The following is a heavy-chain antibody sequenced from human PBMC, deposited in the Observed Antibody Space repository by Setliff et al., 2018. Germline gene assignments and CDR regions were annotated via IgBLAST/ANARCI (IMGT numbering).Heavy chain of an antibody. CDR1: GGSISSYY. V-gene: IGHV4-4*07. Sequence: SETLSLTGTASGGSISSYYRSWIRQPAGKGLEWIGHIYIGGSANYNPSLKSRVTMSIDTSKNQFSLKLNSVTAADMAVYYCAREQWLDPPGYYYMDVWAKGTTVTVSS. J-gene: IGHJ6*03. CDR3: AREQWLDPPGYYYMDV. CDR2: IYIGGSA. D-gene: IGHD6-19*01.